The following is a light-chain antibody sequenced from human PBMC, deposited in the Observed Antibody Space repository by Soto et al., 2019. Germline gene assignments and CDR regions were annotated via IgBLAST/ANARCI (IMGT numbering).Light chain of an antibody. CDR1: SSDVGGYNY. Sequence: QSALTQPRSVSGSPGQSVTISCSGTSSDVGGYNYVSWYQHNAGRAPKLIICDVSKRPSGVPDRFSGSKSGNTASLTISGLQSEDDADYYCCSYAGSSVLVFGGGTQLTVL. J-gene: IGLJ2*01. V-gene: IGLV2-11*01. CDR2: DVS. CDR3: CSYAGSSVLV.